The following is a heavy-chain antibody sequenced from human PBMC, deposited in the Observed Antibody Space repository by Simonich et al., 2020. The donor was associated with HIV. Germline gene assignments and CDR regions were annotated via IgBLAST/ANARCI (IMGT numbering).Heavy chain of an antibody. D-gene: IGHD3-16*01. CDR3: AREDRDYISYFFHY. Sequence: QVHLVQSGAEVKKPGASVKVSCEASGSTFTGYYIHWVRQAPGQGLEWMGWSKPNRGATNYERKFEERVTMTSDTSISTAYMELSGLRSDDTAVYYCAREDRDYISYFFHYWGQGTLVTVSS. J-gene: IGHJ4*02. V-gene: IGHV1-2*02. CDR2: SKPNRGAT. CDR1: GSTFTGYY.